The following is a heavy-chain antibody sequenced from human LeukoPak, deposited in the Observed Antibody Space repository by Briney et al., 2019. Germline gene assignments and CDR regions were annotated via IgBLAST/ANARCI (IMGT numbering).Heavy chain of an antibody. V-gene: IGHV3-30*18. CDR3: AKDVSWNWFDH. Sequence: PGRSLRLSCAASGFTFSTYAMHWVRQAPGKGLEWVAVISYDGSNKYYADSVKGRFTISRDNSKNTLYLQVNTLRAEDTAVYYCAKDVSWNWFDHWGQGTLVTVSS. CDR1: GFTFSTYA. CDR2: ISYDGSNK. J-gene: IGHJ5*02.